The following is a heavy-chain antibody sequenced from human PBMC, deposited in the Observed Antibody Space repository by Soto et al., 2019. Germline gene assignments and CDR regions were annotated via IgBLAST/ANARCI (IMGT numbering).Heavy chain of an antibody. D-gene: IGHD2-8*01. CDR2: ISYSDGS. CDR1: GGSISSSSYY. J-gene: IGHJ4*02. CDR3: ASHRTFWPFDS. V-gene: IGHV4-39*01. Sequence: PSETLSLTCTVSGGSISSSSYYWGWIRQPPGKGLEWIASISYSDGSFYNSSLKSRLTISVDTSKNQFSLSLRSVTAADTAVYYCASHRTFWPFDSWGQGTVVTVSS.